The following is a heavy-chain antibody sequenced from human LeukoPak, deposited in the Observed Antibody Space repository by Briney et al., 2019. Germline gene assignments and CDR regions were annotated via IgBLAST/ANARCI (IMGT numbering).Heavy chain of an antibody. CDR2: INHSGST. J-gene: IGHJ4*02. Sequence: SETLSLTCAVYGGSFSGYYWSWIRQPPGKGLEWIGEINHSGSTNYNPSLKSRVTISVDTSKNQFSLKLSSVTAADTAVYYCARGYYFDYWGQGTLVTASS. CDR3: ARGYYFDY. CDR1: GGSFSGYY. V-gene: IGHV4-34*01.